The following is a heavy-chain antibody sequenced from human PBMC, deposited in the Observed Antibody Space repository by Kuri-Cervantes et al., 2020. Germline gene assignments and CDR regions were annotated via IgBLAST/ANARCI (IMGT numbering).Heavy chain of an antibody. V-gene: IGHV4-61*02. Sequence: SETLSLTCTVSGGSISSGSYYWSWIRQPAGKGLEWIGRIYTSGSTNYNPSLKSRVTISVDKSKNQFSLKLSSVTAADTAVYYCARNPFSGGYYYGMDVWGQGTTVTVSS. J-gene: IGHJ6*02. CDR1: GGSISSGSYY. CDR3: ARNPFSGGYYYGMDV. CDR2: IYTSGST. D-gene: IGHD6-19*01.